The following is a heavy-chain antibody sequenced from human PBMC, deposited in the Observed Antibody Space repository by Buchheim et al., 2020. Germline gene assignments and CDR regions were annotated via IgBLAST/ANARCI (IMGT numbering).Heavy chain of an antibody. CDR2: IYYSGST. CDR1: GGSISSGGYY. V-gene: IGHV4-31*03. Sequence: QVQLQESGPGLVKPSQTLSLTCTVSGGSISSGGYYWSWIRQHPGKGLEWIGYIYYSGSTYYNQSLKSRVTISVDTSKNQFSLRLSSVTAADTAVYYCARNDRSSEGYYYGSGSPFDYWGQGTL. CDR3: ARNDRSSEGYYYGSGSPFDY. J-gene: IGHJ4*02. D-gene: IGHD3-10*01.